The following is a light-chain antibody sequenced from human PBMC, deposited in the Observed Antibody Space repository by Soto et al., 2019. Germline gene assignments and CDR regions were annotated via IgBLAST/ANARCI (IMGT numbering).Light chain of an antibody. V-gene: IGLV1-44*01. J-gene: IGLJ3*02. CDR2: SNN. CDR3: AAWDDSLNGRV. CDR1: SSNIGSNT. Sequence: QAVVTQPPSASGTPGRRVTISCSGGSSNIGSNTVNWYQQLPGTAPKLLIYSNNQRPSGVPDRFSGSKSGTSASLAISGLQSEDEADYYCAAWDDSLNGRVFGGGTKLTVL.